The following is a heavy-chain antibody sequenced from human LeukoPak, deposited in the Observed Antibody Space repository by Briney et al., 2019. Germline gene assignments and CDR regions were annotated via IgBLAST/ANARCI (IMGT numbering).Heavy chain of an antibody. CDR2: IYYSGST. J-gene: IGHJ4*02. CDR1: GGSISSGGYY. D-gene: IGHD4-17*01. V-gene: IGHV4-31*03. CDR3: ARLPSTTGTDWDY. Sequence: KASETLSLTCTVSGGSISSGGYYWSWIRQHPGKGLEWIGYIYYSGSTYYNPSLKSRVTISVDTSKNQFSLKLSSVTAADTAVYYCARLPSTTGTDWDYWGQGTLVTVSS.